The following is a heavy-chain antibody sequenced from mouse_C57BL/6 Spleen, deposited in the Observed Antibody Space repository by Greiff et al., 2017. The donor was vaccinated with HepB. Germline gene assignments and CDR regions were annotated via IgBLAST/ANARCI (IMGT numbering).Heavy chain of an antibody. J-gene: IGHJ2*01. D-gene: IGHD1-1*01. Sequence: EVQRVESGGGLVKPGGSLKLSCAASGFTFSSYAMSWVRQTPEKRLEWVATISDGGSYTYYPDNVKGRFTISRDNAKNNLYLQMSHLKSEDTAMYYCAREGTTGTLDYWGQGTTLTVSS. CDR2: ISDGGSYT. CDR1: GFTFSSYA. CDR3: AREGTTGTLDY. V-gene: IGHV5-4*01.